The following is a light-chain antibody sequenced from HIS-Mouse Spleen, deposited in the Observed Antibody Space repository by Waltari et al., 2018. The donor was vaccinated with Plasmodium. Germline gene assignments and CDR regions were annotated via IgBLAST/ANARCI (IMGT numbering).Light chain of an antibody. CDR2: QAS. CDR1: QRISSR. Sequence: DIQLTQSPSTLSASVGDRVTITCRASQRISSRLAWYQQKPGKAPKLLIYQASSLESGVPSRFSGSGSGTEFTLTISSLQPDDFATYYCQQYNSYSWTFGQGTKVEIK. CDR3: QQYNSYSWT. J-gene: IGKJ1*01. V-gene: IGKV1-5*03.